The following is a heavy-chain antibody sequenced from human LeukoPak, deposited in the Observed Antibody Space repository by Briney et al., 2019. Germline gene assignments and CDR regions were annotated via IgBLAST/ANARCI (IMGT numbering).Heavy chain of an antibody. J-gene: IGHJ5*02. CDR3: ARSTQARPTVTTIVYWFDP. Sequence: PSETLSLTCTVSGGSISSSSYYWGWIRQPPGKGLEWIGSIYYSGSTNYNPSLKSRVTISVDTSKNQFSLKLSSVTAADTAVYYCARSTQARPTVTTIVYWFDPWGREPWSPSPQ. CDR1: GGSISSSSYY. D-gene: IGHD4-17*01. CDR2: IYYSGST. V-gene: IGHV4-39*07.